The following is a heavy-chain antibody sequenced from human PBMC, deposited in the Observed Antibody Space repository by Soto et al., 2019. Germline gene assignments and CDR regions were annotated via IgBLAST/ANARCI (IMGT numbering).Heavy chain of an antibody. V-gene: IGHV4-30-4*01. J-gene: IGHJ6*02. CDR3: AREDDGGDRDYYGLDV. D-gene: IGHD2-21*02. CDR2: IHYSGSI. Sequence: QVQLQESGPGLVRPSQTLSLTCTVSGGSISSDHYHWTWIRQPPGKGLEWIGYIHYSGSIYYNPSLQSRVTISVDTSKNLFSLELSSVTAADTAVYFCAREDDGGDRDYYGLDVWGQGTTVTVSS. CDR1: GGSISSDHYH.